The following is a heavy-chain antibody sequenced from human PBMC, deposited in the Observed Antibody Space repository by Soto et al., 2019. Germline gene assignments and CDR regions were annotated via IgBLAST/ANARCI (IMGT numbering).Heavy chain of an antibody. V-gene: IGHV4-34*01. Sequence: QVQLQQWGAGLLKPSETLSLTCAVFGGSVNSGNYYWSWIRQPPGKGLEWIGEMSHSGGTHFNPSLKSGVTISVDTSKNEFSLQMSSVAAADTALYYCAGVERGTATTVVDAFDIWGQGTMVTVSS. CDR1: GGSVNSGNYY. J-gene: IGHJ3*02. D-gene: IGHD1-1*01. CDR2: MSHSGGT. CDR3: AGVERGTATTVVDAFDI.